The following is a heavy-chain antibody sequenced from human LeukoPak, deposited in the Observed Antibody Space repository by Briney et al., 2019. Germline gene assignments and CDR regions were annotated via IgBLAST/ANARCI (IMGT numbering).Heavy chain of an antibody. D-gene: IGHD4-23*01. Sequence: SETLSLTCTVSGGSISSGGYYWSWIRQHPGTGLEWIGYIYYSGSTYYNPSLKSRVTISVDTSKNQFSLKLSSVTAADTAVYYCARADYGGNSGFDYWGQGTLVTVSS. J-gene: IGHJ4*02. CDR2: IYYSGST. CDR1: GGSISSGGYY. CDR3: ARADYGGNSGFDY. V-gene: IGHV4-31*03.